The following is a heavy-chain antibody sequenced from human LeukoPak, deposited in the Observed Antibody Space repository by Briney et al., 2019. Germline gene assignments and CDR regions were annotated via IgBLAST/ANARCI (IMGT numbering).Heavy chain of an antibody. CDR3: ARGVVVDY. J-gene: IGHJ4*02. Sequence: PGGSLRLSCAASEFTFSDYYMCWIRQAPGKGLEWVSYISSSGSTTYYADSVKGRFAISRDNAKNSLYPQMSSLSAEDTAVYYCARGVVVDYWGQGTLVTLSS. CDR2: ISSSGSTT. CDR1: EFTFSDYY. V-gene: IGHV3-11*04. D-gene: IGHD2-15*01.